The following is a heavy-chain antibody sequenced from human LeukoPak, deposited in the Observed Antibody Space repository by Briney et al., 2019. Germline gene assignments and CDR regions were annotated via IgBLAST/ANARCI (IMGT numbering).Heavy chain of an antibody. Sequence: PSETLSLTCTASGGSITSDFWSWFRQPPGKRLEWIGYIYKSGSTKYNPSLESRVTISEDTSKNQFSLKVTSVTAADTAVYYCARTDTSGCHDYWGQGTLVTVSS. CDR3: ARTDTSGCHDY. CDR1: GGSITSDF. CDR2: IYKSGST. J-gene: IGHJ4*02. D-gene: IGHD3-22*01. V-gene: IGHV4-59*01.